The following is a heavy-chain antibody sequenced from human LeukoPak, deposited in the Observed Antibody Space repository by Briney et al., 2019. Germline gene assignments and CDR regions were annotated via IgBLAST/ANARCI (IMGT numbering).Heavy chain of an antibody. CDR1: GVTFSSYA. CDR2: ISGSGAST. D-gene: IGHD3-10*01. V-gene: IGHV3-23*01. CDR3: AKVRFGVTARYYFDY. Sequence: GGSLRLSCAASGVTFSSYAMSWVRQAPGKGLEWVSVISGSGASTYYADSVKGRFTISRDNSKNTLYLQMNSLRVEDTAVYYCAKVRFGVTARYYFDYWGQGTLVTVSS. J-gene: IGHJ4*02.